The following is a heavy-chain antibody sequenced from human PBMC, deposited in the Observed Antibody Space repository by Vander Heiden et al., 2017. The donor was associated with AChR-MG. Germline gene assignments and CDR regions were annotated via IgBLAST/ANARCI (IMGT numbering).Heavy chain of an antibody. V-gene: IGHV3-23*01. CDR2: ISGSGGST. Sequence: EVQLLESGGGLVQPGGSLRLSCAASGFTFSSYAMSWVRQAPGKGLEWVSAISGSGGSTYYADSVKGRVTISRDNSKNTLYRQMNTLRAEETAVYYCAKDPGIAAAGMVDYYMDVWGKGTTVTVSS. CDR3: AKDPGIAAAGMVDYYMDV. J-gene: IGHJ6*03. CDR1: GFTFSSYA. D-gene: IGHD6-13*01.